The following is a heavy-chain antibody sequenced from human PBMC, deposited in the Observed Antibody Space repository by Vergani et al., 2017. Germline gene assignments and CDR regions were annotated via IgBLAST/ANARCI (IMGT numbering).Heavy chain of an antibody. Sequence: QLQLQESGPGLVKPSATLSLTCSVSGASIRSSNYYWGWIRQPPGKGLEWIASIYYSGSTYYNPSLKSRVTISVDTSKNQFSLKLSSVTAADTAVYYCARQDIGSSDKYGMDVWGQGTTVTVSS. J-gene: IGHJ6*02. V-gene: IGHV4-39*01. CDR1: GASIRSSNYY. D-gene: IGHD2-15*01. CDR3: ARQDIGSSDKYGMDV. CDR2: IYYSGST.